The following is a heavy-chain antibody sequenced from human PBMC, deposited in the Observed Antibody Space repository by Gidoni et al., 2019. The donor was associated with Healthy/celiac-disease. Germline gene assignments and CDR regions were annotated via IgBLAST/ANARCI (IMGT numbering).Heavy chain of an antibody. CDR3: ARDSRLGELSFYYYYGMDV. CDR2: IYYSGST. Sequence: QVQLQESGPGLVKPSETLSLTCTVSVGSVSSGSYYWSWIRQPPGKGLEWIGYIYYSGSTNYNPSLKSRVTISVDTSKNQFSLKLSSVTAADTAVYYCARDSRLGELSFYYYYGMDVWGQGTTVTVSS. CDR1: VGSVSSGSYY. V-gene: IGHV4-61*01. D-gene: IGHD3-16*02. J-gene: IGHJ6*02.